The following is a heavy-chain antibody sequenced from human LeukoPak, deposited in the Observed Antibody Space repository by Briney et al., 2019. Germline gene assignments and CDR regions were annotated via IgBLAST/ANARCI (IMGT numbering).Heavy chain of an antibody. J-gene: IGHJ4*02. CDR2: ISNSGNTK. CDR1: GFTFSNYE. CDR3: AAVIDY. V-gene: IGHV3-48*03. Sequence: GRSLRLSCAASGFTFSNYEMNWIRQAPGKGLEWISYISNSGNTKYYADSVKGRFSISRDNANNSVYLQMNNLRAEDTAVYYCAAVIDYWGQGTLVTVSS.